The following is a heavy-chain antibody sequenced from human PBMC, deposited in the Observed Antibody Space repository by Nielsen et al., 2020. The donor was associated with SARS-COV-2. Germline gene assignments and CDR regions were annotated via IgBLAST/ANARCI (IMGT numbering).Heavy chain of an antibody. CDR2: IYFSGRT. CDR1: GGSISSGGYY. D-gene: IGHD5-12*01. Sequence: SETLSPTCTVSGGSISSGGYYWSWIRPHPGKGLEWIGYIYFSGRTCYNPSLKSRVTISVDTSKNQFSLSLRSVSAADTAVYYCARESSGYDHYNYGMDVWGQGTTVTVSS. V-gene: IGHV4-31*03. CDR3: ARESSGYDHYNYGMDV. J-gene: IGHJ6*02.